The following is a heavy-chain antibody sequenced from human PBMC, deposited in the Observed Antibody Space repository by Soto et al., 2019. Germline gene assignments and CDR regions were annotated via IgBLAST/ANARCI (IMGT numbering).Heavy chain of an antibody. V-gene: IGHV3-7*03. Sequence: GGSLRLSCAASGFTFSSYWMSWVRQAPGKGLEWVANIKQDGSEKYYVDSVKGRFTTSRDNAKNSLYLQMNSLRAEDTAVYYCARIAAAGTSWYYYYGMDVWGQGTTVTVSS. CDR1: GFTFSSYW. D-gene: IGHD6-13*01. CDR2: IKQDGSEK. J-gene: IGHJ6*02. CDR3: ARIAAAGTSWYYYYGMDV.